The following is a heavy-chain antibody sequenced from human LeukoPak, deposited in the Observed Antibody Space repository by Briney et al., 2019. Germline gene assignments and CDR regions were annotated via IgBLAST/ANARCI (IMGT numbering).Heavy chain of an antibody. CDR1: GFTFSRHG. CDR2: ISYDGSNK. CDR3: ARERLWFGESSLDY. D-gene: IGHD3-10*01. J-gene: IGHJ4*02. Sequence: GGSLRLSCAASGFTFSRHGMHWVRQAPGKGLEWVAVISYDGSNKHYADSVKGRFTISRDNSKNTLYLQMNSLRAEDTAVYYCARERLWFGESSLDYWGQGTLVTVSS. V-gene: IGHV3-30*03.